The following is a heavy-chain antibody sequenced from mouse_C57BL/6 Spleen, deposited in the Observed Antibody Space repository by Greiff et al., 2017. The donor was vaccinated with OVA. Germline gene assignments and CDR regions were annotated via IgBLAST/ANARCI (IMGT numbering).Heavy chain of an antibody. V-gene: IGHV5-6*01. J-gene: IGHJ4*01. CDR1: GFTFSSYG. Sequence: EVNVVESGGDLVKPGGSLKLSCAASGFTFSSYGMSWVRQTPDKRLEWVATISSGGSYTYYPDSVKGRFTISRDNAKNTLYLQMSSLKSEDTAMYYCARGDRDYAMDYWGQGTSVTVSS. CDR3: ARGDRDYAMDY. CDR2: ISSGGSYT.